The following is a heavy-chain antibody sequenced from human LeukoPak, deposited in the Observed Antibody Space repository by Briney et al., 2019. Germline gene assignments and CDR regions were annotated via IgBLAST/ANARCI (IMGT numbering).Heavy chain of an antibody. D-gene: IGHD4-17*01. CDR2: INPSDGST. CDR1: GYTFTSYY. CDR3: ARDLFAEVTTTEFDY. Sequence: GASAKVSCKPSGYTFTSYYMHWVRQAPGQGLEWMGIINPSDGSTTYAQKFQGRVTMTKDTSTSTVYMELNSLRSEDTAVYYCARDLFAEVTTTEFDYWGQGTLVTVSS. V-gene: IGHV1-46*01. J-gene: IGHJ4*02.